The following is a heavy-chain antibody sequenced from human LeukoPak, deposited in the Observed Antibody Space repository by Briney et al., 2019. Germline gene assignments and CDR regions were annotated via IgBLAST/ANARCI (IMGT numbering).Heavy chain of an antibody. J-gene: IGHJ6*02. V-gene: IGHV1-46*01. CDR2: INPSGGST. Sequence: ASVKVSCKASGYTFTSYYMHWVRQAPGQGLEWMGIINPSGGSTSYAQKFQGRVTMTRDTSTSTVYMELSSLRDEDTAVYYCARDLVVVSAAKYGGYNYYGMDVWGQGTTVTVSS. CDR3: ARDLVVVSAAKYGGYNYYGMDV. D-gene: IGHD2-2*01. CDR1: GYTFTSYY.